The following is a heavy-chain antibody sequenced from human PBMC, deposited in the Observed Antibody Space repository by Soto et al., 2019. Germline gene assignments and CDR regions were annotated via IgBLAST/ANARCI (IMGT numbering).Heavy chain of an antibody. Sequence: SETLSLTCTITGGSISNYYWSWIRQPPGKGLEWIGYIYNSGSTNYNPSLRSRVTISVDTAKNQFSLNLNSVTAADTAVYYCARTEFRPLNWFDPWGQGTLVTVSS. V-gene: IGHV4-59*01. CDR3: ARTEFRPLNWFDP. CDR2: IYNSGST. CDR1: GGSISNYY. J-gene: IGHJ5*02. D-gene: IGHD2-21*01.